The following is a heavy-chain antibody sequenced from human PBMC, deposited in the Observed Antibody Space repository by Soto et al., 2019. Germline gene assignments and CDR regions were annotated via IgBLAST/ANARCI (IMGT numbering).Heavy chain of an antibody. V-gene: IGHV2-70*01. D-gene: IGHD6-6*01. Sequence: SGPTLVNPTQTLTLTCTFSGFSLSTSGMCVSWIRQPPGKALDWLALIDWDDDKYYSTSLKTRLTISKDTSKNQVVLTMTNMDPVDTAPYYCARIPLYNYSSSSLIRYYYYGMDVWGQGTPITVSS. J-gene: IGHJ6*02. CDR2: IDWDDDK. CDR3: ARIPLYNYSSSSLIRYYYYGMDV. CDR1: GFSLSTSGMC.